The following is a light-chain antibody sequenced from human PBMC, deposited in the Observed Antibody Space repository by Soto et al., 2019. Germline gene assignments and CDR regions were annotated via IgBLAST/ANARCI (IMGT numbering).Light chain of an antibody. CDR1: QSVSSN. J-gene: IGKJ4*01. CDR3: QQFSSYPLT. V-gene: IGKV3-20*01. CDR2: DAS. Sequence: EIVMTQSPATLSVSPGERATLSCRASQSVSSNLAWYQQKPGQAPSLLIYDASSRATGIPDRFSGGGSGTDFTLTISRLEPEDFAVYYCQQFSSYPLTFGGGTKVDIK.